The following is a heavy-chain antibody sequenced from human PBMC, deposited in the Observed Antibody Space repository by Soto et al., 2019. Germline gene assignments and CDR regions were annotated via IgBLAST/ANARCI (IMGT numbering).Heavy chain of an antibody. Sequence: RGSLGVSCGTSGFSFSRFWMSWVRQTPGKGLEGVANINEDGSEKFFADSVKGRFTISIDSAKNSLSLQMNSLTADDTAVYYCARTAWPLSSYYFDYWGQGTMVTVSS. CDR2: INEDGSEK. D-gene: IGHD3-16*01. CDR3: ARTAWPLSSYYFDY. J-gene: IGHJ4*02. CDR1: GFSFSRFW. V-gene: IGHV3-7*03.